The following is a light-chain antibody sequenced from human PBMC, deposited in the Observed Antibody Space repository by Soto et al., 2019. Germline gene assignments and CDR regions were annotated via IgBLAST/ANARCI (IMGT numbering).Light chain of an antibody. Sequence: EIVLTQSPGTLSLSPGERATLSCSASQSVSSSYLAWYQQKPGQAPRLLIYGASSRATGIPDRFSGRGSGTDFTLTISRLEPEDFAVYYCHQYDSSPLTFGGGTKVEIK. CDR3: HQYDSSPLT. J-gene: IGKJ4*01. CDR2: GAS. V-gene: IGKV3-20*01. CDR1: QSVSSSY.